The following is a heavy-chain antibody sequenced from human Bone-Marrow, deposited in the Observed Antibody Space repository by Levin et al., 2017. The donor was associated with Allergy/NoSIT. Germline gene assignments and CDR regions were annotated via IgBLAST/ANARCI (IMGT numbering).Heavy chain of an antibody. D-gene: IGHD6-19*01. Sequence: GESLKISCAASGFTFSNAWMSWVRQAPGKGLEWVGRIKSKTDGGTTDYAAPVKGRFTISRDDSKNTLYLQMNSLKTEDTAVYYCTTEGGWNIAVAGTNPSFDYWGQGTLVTVSS. J-gene: IGHJ4*02. CDR2: IKSKTDGGTT. CDR3: TTEGGWNIAVAGTNPSFDY. CDR1: GFTFSNAW. V-gene: IGHV3-15*01.